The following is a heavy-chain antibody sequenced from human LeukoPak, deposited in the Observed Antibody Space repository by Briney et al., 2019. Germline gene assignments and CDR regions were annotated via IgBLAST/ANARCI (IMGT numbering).Heavy chain of an antibody. CDR1: GYTFTTYY. D-gene: IGHD6-19*01. CDR2: INPTGGST. J-gene: IGHJ3*02. CDR3: ATIAVAGTIRDAFDI. V-gene: IGHV1-46*01. Sequence: GASVKVSCKASGYTFTTYYIHWVRQAPGQGLEWMGIINPTGGSTNYAQKFQGRVTMTEDTSADTAYMELSSLTSEDTAVYYCATIAVAGTIRDAFDIWGQGTMVTVSS.